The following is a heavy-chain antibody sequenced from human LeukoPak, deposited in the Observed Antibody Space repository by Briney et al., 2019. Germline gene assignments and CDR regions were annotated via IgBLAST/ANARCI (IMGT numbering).Heavy chain of an antibody. CDR1: GFTFSSYE. J-gene: IGHJ3*02. CDR3: ASYYYDSSGYWVHAFDI. CDR2: ISSSGRTI. V-gene: IGHV3-48*03. Sequence: QSGGSLRLSCAVSGFTFSSYEMNWVRQAPGKRLEWVSYISSSGRTIYNADSVKGRFTISRDNAKNSLYLQMNSLRAEDTAVYYCASYYYDSSGYWVHAFDIWGQGTMVTVSS. D-gene: IGHD3-22*01.